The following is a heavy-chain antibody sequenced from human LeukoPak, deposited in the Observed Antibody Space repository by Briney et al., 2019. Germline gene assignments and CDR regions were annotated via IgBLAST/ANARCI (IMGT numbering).Heavy chain of an antibody. Sequence: SETLSLTCTVSGGSISRDYWSWIRQPAGKGLEWIGRFSTRGSTNYNPSLKSRATLSVDTSKNQFSLQLSFVTAADTAVYYCAREWDYWRQGTLVTVSS. V-gene: IGHV4-4*07. CDR2: FSTRGST. J-gene: IGHJ4*02. CDR1: GGSISRDY. CDR3: AREWDY.